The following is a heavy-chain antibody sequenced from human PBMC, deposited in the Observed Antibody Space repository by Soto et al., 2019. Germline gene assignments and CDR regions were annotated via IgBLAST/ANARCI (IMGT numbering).Heavy chain of an antibody. D-gene: IGHD4-17*01. Sequence: QVQLVQSGAEVKKPGASVKVSCKASGYTFTSYGISWVRQAPGQGLEWMGWISAYNGNTNYAQKLQGRVTMTTDTSTSTAYMELRSLRSDDTAVYYCARDPMNDYGDYASGPQGWFDPWGQGTLVTVSS. V-gene: IGHV1-18*04. CDR3: ARDPMNDYGDYASGPQGWFDP. J-gene: IGHJ5*02. CDR2: ISAYNGNT. CDR1: GYTFTSYG.